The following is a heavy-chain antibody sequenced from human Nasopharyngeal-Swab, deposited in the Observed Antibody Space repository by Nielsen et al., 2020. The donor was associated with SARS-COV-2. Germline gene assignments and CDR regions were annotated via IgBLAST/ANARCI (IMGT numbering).Heavy chain of an antibody. CDR2: INPSGGST. CDR3: ARGPADCSGGSCYASHMDV. J-gene: IGHJ6*03. V-gene: IGHV1-46*01. CDR1: GYTFTSYY. D-gene: IGHD2-15*01. Sequence: ASVEVSCKASGYTFTSYYMHWVRQAPGQGLEWMGIINPSGGSTSYAQKFQGRVTMTRDTSTSTVYMELSSLRSEDTAVYYCARGPADCSGGSCYASHMDVWGKGTTVIVSS.